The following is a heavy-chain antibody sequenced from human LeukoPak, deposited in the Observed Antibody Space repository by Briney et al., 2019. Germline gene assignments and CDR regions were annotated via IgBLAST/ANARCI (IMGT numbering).Heavy chain of an antibody. V-gene: IGHV5-51*01. CDR1: GYSFTSYW. Sequence: GESLKISCKGSGYSFTSYWISWVRQMPGKGLELMGIIYPADSDTRYSPSFQGQVTISADKSISTAYLQWNSLKASDTAMYYCARGQLLYGGNSNAFDVWGQGTMVTVSS. CDR3: ARGQLLYGGNSNAFDV. J-gene: IGHJ3*01. CDR2: IYPADSDT. D-gene: IGHD4-23*01.